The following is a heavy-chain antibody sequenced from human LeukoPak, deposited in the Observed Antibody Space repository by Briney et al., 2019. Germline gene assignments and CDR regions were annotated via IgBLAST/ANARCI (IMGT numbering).Heavy chain of an antibody. D-gene: IGHD2-2*01. CDR1: GGSFSGYY. J-gene: IGHJ6*02. Sequence: SETLSLTCAVYGGSFSGYYWSWIRQPPGKGLEWIGEINHSGSTNYNPSLESRVTISVDTSKNQFSLKLSSVTAADTAVYYCARRGYCSSTSCSSYYYGMDVWGQGTTVTVSS. CDR3: ARRGYCSSTSCSSYYYGMDV. V-gene: IGHV4-34*01. CDR2: INHSGST.